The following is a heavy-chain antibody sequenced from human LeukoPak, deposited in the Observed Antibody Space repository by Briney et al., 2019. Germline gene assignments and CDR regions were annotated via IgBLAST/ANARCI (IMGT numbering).Heavy chain of an antibody. J-gene: IGHJ4*02. D-gene: IGHD1-26*01. Sequence: GGSLRLSRAASGFTFSSYAMSWVRQAPGKGLEWVSAISGSGGSTYYADSVKGRFTISRDNSKNTLYLQMNSLRAEDTAVYYCANGLRMFWGSYYEWGQGTLVTVSS. CDR1: GFTFSSYA. V-gene: IGHV3-23*01. CDR2: ISGSGGST. CDR3: ANGLRMFWGSYYE.